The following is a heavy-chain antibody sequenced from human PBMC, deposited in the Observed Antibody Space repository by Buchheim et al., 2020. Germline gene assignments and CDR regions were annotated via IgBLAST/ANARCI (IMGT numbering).Heavy chain of an antibody. Sequence: QVQLVQSGAEVKKPGSSVKVSCKASGGTFSSYAISWVRQAPGQGLEWMGGIIPIFGTANYAQKFQGRVTLTADESTSTAYMELSSLRSEDTAVYYCARGWRDTAMGQTRPRYYYYGMDVWGQGTT. CDR2: IIPIFGTA. J-gene: IGHJ6*02. D-gene: IGHD5-18*01. CDR3: ARGWRDTAMGQTRPRYYYYGMDV. V-gene: IGHV1-69*01. CDR1: GGTFSSYA.